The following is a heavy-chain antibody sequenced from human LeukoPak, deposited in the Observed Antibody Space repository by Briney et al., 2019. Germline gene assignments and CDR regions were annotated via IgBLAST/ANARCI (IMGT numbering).Heavy chain of an antibody. CDR1: DVVFNNNY. D-gene: IGHD3-9*01. J-gene: IGHJ4*02. Sequence: SETLSLTCAVYDVVFNNNYWTWIRQSPGKGLEWIGSIYYSGSTYYNPSLRSRVTISVDTSRTQFSLTLSSVTAADTAVYYCARHATKYYDILTGYFDYWGQGTLVTVSS. V-gene: IGHV4-39*01. CDR2: IYYSGST. CDR3: ARHATKYYDILTGYFDY.